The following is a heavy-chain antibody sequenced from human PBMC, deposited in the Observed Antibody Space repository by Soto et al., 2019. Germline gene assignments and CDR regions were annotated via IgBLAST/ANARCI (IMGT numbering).Heavy chain of an antibody. J-gene: IGHJ5*02. V-gene: IGHV4-59*01. D-gene: IGHD3-10*01. Sequence: QVQLQESGPGLVKPSETLSLTCTVSGASITTYYWSWVRQPPGKGLEWIGYIHDSGSTYYNPSLKSRVTLSLDTSRNQLFLQLSSVTAADTAMYYCARESAGSHKNNWFDPWGQGTLVTVSS. CDR2: IHDSGST. CDR3: ARESAGSHKNNWFDP. CDR1: GASITTYY.